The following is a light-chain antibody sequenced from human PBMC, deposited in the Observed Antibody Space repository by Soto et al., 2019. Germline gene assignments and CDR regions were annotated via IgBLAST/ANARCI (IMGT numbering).Light chain of an antibody. CDR3: SSYTSNNTLV. CDR1: SHDIGGYDF. V-gene: IGLV2-14*01. Sequence: QSVLTQPASVSGSPGQSITISCTGTSHDIGGYDFVSWYQQYPGRAPRLLISEVTRRPSGVSSRFSGSKSGNAASLTISGLQAEDEADYYCSSYTSNNTLVFGGGTKLTVL. J-gene: IGLJ2*01. CDR2: EVT.